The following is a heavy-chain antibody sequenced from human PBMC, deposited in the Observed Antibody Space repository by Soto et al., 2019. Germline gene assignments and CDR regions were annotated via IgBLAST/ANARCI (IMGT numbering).Heavy chain of an antibody. CDR2: MNPHSGIT. J-gene: IGHJ6*02. CDR3: ARGGHGDLAYYYGMNV. Sequence: ASVKVSCKTSGYTFTNHEINWVRQATGQGLEWMAWMNPHSGITAYAQKFQGRVTITADKSTSTAYMELSSLRSEDTAVYYCARGGHGDLAYYYGMNVWGQGTTVTVSS. D-gene: IGHD7-27*01. CDR1: GYTFTNHE. V-gene: IGHV1-8*01.